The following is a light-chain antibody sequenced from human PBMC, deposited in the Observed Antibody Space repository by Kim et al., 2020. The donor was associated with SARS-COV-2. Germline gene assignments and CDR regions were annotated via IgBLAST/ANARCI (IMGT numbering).Light chain of an antibody. V-gene: IGLV3-19*01. J-gene: IGLJ2*01. Sequence: ALGQTVKITCQGHSLRTFYANWYQQKPGQAPVLVIYGNNLRPSGISDRFSGSISGNSASLTITGAQAEDEADYHCNSRDSSGNHWVFGGGTQLTVL. CDR1: SLRTFY. CDR2: GNN. CDR3: NSRDSSGNHWV.